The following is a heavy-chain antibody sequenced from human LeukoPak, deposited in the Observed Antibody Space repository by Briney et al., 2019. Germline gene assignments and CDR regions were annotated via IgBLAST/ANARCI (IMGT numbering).Heavy chain of an antibody. V-gene: IGHV3-73*01. Sequence: GGSLRLSCAASGFTFSGSAMHWVRQASGKGLEWVGRIRSKANSYATAYAASVKGRFTISRDDSKTTAYLQMNSLKTEDTAVYYCTRPRWGYYDSSGYNDAFDIWGQGTMVTVSS. CDR1: GFTFSGSA. J-gene: IGHJ3*02. CDR3: TRPRWGYYDSSGYNDAFDI. D-gene: IGHD3-22*01. CDR2: IRSKANSYAT.